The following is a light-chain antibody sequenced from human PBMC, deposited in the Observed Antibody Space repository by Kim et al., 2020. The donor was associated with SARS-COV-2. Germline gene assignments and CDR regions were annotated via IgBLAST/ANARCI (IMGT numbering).Light chain of an antibody. CDR1: QSLPDNK. CDR3: QQYGTPIKYA. V-gene: IGKV3-20*01. Sequence: PGERATLSCMASQSLPDNKLAWYQQRPVQPPILLIYETSTRATGVSDRFSGSGSETDFILTSSSLEPEDFAVYYCQQYGTPIKYAFCQGSKLVI. CDR2: ETS. J-gene: IGKJ2*01.